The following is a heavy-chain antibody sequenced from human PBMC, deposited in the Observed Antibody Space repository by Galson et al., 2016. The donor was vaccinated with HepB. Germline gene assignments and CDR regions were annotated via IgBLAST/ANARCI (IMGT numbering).Heavy chain of an antibody. V-gene: IGHV6-1*01. J-gene: IGHJ3*02. CDR2: TYYRSKWDN. CDR1: GDSVSSNSAA. CDR3: ARTIPVAGIEGFDI. Sequence: CAISGDSVSSNSAAWNWIRQSPSRGLEWLGRTYYRSKWDNDYGESVKSRITINPGTSKNQFSLQLNSLTPEDTAVYYCARTIPVAGIEGFDIWGQGTMVTVSS. D-gene: IGHD6-19*01.